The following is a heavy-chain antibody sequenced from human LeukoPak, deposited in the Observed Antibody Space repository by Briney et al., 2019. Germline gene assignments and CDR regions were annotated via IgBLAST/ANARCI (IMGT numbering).Heavy chain of an antibody. V-gene: IGHV3-30-3*01. CDR1: GFTFSSYA. CDR3: ARDRGYYDSSGYLDY. CDR2: ISYDGSNK. J-gene: IGHJ4*02. Sequence: GGSLRLSCAASGFTFSSYAMHWVRQAPGKGLEWVAVISYDGSNKYYADSVKGRFTISRDNSKNTLYLQMNSLRAEDTAVYYCARDRGYYDSSGYLDYWGQGTLVTVSS. D-gene: IGHD3-22*01.